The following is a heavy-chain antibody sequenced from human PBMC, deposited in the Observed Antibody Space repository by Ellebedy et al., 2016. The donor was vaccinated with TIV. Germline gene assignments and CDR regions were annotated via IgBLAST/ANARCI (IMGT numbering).Heavy chain of an antibody. V-gene: IGHV4-59*08. CDR3: ARRSGNRLGDYYYATDV. CDR1: GGSISSYY. D-gene: IGHD1-26*01. CDR2: IYYTGST. Sequence: MPSETLSLTCTVSGGSISSYYWSWIRQPPGRGLEWIGYIYYTGSTNYNPSLKSRVTLSADTSKTQFSLQLKSVTAADTAVYYCARRSGNRLGDYYYATDVWGQGTSVTVSS. J-gene: IGHJ6*02.